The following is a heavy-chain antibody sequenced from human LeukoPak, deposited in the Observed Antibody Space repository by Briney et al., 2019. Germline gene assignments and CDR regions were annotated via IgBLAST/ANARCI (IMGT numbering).Heavy chain of an antibody. J-gene: IGHJ4*02. CDR1: GFTFSSYA. Sequence: PGRSLRLSCAASGFTFSSYAMHWVRQAPGKGLEWVAVISYDGSNKYYADSVKGRFTISRDNSKNTLYLQMNSLRAEDTAVYYCARLTIFGVVIRKAVDYWGQGTLVTVSS. CDR2: ISYDGSNK. V-gene: IGHV3-30*04. D-gene: IGHD3-3*01. CDR3: ARLTIFGVVIRKAVDY.